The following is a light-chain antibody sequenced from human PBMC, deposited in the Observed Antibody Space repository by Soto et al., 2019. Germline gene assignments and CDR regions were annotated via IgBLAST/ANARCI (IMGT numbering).Light chain of an antibody. CDR2: GTN. V-gene: IGLV7-43*01. Sequence: QAVVTQEPSLTVSPGGTVTLTCASSTGAVTSGYFPNWFQQKPGQAPRALIYGTNNKHSRTPARFSGSLLGGKAALTLSGVQLEDEAEYYCLLYYGDAVLWVFGGGTQLTVL. J-gene: IGLJ3*02. CDR1: TGAVTSGYF. CDR3: LLYYGDAVLWV.